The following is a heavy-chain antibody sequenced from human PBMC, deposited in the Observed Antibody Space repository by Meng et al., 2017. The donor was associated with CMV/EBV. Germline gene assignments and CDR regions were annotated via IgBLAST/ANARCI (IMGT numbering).Heavy chain of an antibody. D-gene: IGHD1-1*01. J-gene: IGHJ4*02. V-gene: IGHV4-4*07. CDR1: GGSISSYY. Sequence: LTRTAAGGSISSYYWSWIRQPAGKGLEGTGRIYTSGSTNYNPSLKSRVTMSVDTSKNQFSLKLSSVTAADTAVYYCARSWTAYYFDYWGQGTLVTVSS. CDR2: IYTSGST. CDR3: ARSWTAYYFDY.